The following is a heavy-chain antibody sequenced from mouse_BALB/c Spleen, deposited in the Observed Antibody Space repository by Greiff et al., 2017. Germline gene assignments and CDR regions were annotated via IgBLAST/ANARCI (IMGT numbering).Heavy chain of an antibody. J-gene: IGHJ2*01. D-gene: IGHD3-3*01. Sequence: EVHLVESGGGLVKPGGSLKLSCAASGFTFSSYAMSWVRQTPEKRLEWVATISSGGSYTYYPDSVKGRFTISRDNAKNTLYLQMSSLRSEDTAMYYCARGDYYFDYWGQGTTLTVSS. V-gene: IGHV5-9-3*01. CDR2: ISSGGSYT. CDR1: GFTFSSYA. CDR3: ARGDYYFDY.